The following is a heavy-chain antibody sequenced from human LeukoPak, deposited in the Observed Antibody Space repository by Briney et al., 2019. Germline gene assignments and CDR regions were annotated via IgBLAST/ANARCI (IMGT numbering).Heavy chain of an antibody. CDR1: GFTVSSNY. CDR2: IYSGGST. CDR3: ARMGVGAMGF. Sequence: PGGSLRLSCVASGFTVSSNYMSWVRQAPGKGLEWVSVIYSGGSTYYADSVKGRFTISRDNSKNILYLQMNSLRAEDTAVYYCARMGVGAMGFWGQGTLVTVSS. D-gene: IGHD1-26*01. J-gene: IGHJ4*02. V-gene: IGHV3-53*01.